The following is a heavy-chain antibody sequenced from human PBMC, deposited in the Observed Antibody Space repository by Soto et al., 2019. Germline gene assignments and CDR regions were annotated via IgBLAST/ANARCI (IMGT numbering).Heavy chain of an antibody. V-gene: IGHV3-74*01. CDR2: INGDGTTT. Sequence: EVQLVESGGGLIQPGESLRLSCAASRFPFGPFYMHWVRQAPGKGLEWVSHINGDGTTTVYADSVKGRFTISRDNAKNTLYLQMTSLRAEDTAVYYCARDRGYPDSFDIWGQGTMVTVSS. D-gene: IGHD2-2*01. CDR3: ARDRGYPDSFDI. J-gene: IGHJ3*02. CDR1: RFPFGPFY.